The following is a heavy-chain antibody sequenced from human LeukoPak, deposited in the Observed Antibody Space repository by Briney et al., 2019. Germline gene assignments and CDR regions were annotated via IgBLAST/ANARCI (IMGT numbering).Heavy chain of an antibody. J-gene: IGHJ4*02. Sequence: GRSLRLSCAASGFTFSSYGMHWVRQAPGKGLEWVAVISYDGSNKYYADSVKGRFTISRDNSKNTLYLQMNSLRAEDTAVYYCARDTHYGILAGPFDYWGQGTLVTVSS. D-gene: IGHD3-9*01. CDR3: ARDTHYGILAGPFDY. V-gene: IGHV3-30*03. CDR1: GFTFSSYG. CDR2: ISYDGSNK.